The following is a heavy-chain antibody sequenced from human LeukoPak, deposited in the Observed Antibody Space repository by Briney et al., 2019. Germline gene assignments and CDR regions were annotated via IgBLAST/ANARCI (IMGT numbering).Heavy chain of an antibody. Sequence: GGPLSLSCAVSGITLSNYCMSWVRQAPGKGLVWVAGISRSGGGTNYADSVKGRFTISRDNSKNTLYLQMNSLRAEETAVYFCANRGFVIRVIVIGFQKEAYYFDSWGQGALVTVSS. CDR3: ANRGFVIRVIVIGFQKEAYYFDS. CDR1: GITLSNYC. V-gene: IGHV3-23*01. CDR2: ISRSGGGT. J-gene: IGHJ4*02. D-gene: IGHD2-21*01.